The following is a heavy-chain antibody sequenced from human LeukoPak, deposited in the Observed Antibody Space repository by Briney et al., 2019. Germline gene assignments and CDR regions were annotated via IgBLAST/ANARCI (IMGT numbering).Heavy chain of an antibody. CDR3: ARDREHQTDY. Sequence: PSETLSLTCTVSGGSISSSSYYWGWIRQPPGKGLEWIGSIYYSGSTYYNPSLKSRVTISVDTSKNQFSLKLSSVTAADTAVYFCARDREHQTDYWGQGTLVTVSS. CDR1: GGSISSSSYY. D-gene: IGHD1-26*01. CDR2: IYYSGST. V-gene: IGHV4-39*07. J-gene: IGHJ4*02.